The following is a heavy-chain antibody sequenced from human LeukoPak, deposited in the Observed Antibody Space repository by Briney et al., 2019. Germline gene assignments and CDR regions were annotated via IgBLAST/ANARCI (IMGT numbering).Heavy chain of an antibody. CDR1: GYTFTSYD. CDR2: MNPNSGNT. D-gene: IGHD1-26*01. CDR3: ARVLTSKVGGDREFVRDRDDY. Sequence: PWASVKVSCKASGYTFTSYDINWVRQATGQGLEWMGWMNPNSGNTGYAQKFQGRVTMTRDTSISTAYMELSSLRSEDTAVFYCARVLTSKVGGDREFVRDRDDYWGQGTLVTVSS. V-gene: IGHV1-8*01. J-gene: IGHJ4*02.